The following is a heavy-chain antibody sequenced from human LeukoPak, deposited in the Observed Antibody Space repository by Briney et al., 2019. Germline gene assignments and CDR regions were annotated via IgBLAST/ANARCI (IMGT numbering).Heavy chain of an antibody. V-gene: IGHV4-39*01. Sequence: SETLSLTCTVSGGSISSSSYYWGWIRQPPGKGLEWIGSIYYSGSTYYNPSLKSRVTISVDTSKNQFSLKLSSVTAADTAVYYSASWYYYDSSGYYSYYFDYWGQGTLVTVSS. D-gene: IGHD3-22*01. CDR3: ASWYYYDSSGYYSYYFDY. J-gene: IGHJ4*02. CDR1: GGSISSSSYY. CDR2: IYYSGST.